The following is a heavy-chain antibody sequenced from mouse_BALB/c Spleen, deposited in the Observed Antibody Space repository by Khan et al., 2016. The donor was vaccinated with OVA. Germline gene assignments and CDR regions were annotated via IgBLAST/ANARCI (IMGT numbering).Heavy chain of an antibody. V-gene: IGHV1S135*01. Sequence: LKQSGPELMKPGASVKMSCKASGYSFTSYYIHWIMQSHGKSLEWIGYIDPFSGGITYNQKFKGKATLTVDKSSSTAYIYFSNLTSEDSAVYYCTRHGYVAWFTYWGQGTLVTVSA. D-gene: IGHD2-2*01. CDR1: GYSFTSYY. J-gene: IGHJ3*01. CDR2: IDPFSGGI. CDR3: TRHGYVAWFTY.